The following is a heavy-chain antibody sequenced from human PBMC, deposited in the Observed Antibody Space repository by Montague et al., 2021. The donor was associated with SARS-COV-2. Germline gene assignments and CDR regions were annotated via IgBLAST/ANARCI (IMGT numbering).Heavy chain of an antibody. V-gene: IGHV4-34*01. J-gene: IGHJ4*02. Sequence: SETLSLTCGVDSGAFNFYYWSWIRQPPGKGLEWIGEINHRGSTNNNPSLKTRVTISIDTSKNQFSLKLSSVTAADTAVYYCARGQEVYGINGDLNYWGQGTLVTVSS. CDR1: SGAFNFYY. CDR3: ARGQEVYGINGDLNY. D-gene: IGHD2-8*01. CDR2: INHRGST.